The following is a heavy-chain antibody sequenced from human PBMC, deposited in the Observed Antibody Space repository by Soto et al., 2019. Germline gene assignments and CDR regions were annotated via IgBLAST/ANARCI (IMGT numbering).Heavy chain of an antibody. D-gene: IGHD6-19*01. Sequence: PGGSLRLSCAASGFTFRTYAMGWVRQAPGKGLEWVSVMSNSGDETYYADSVKGRFTTSRDNFQNTLYLQLSSLRADDTAVYYCAKDAARTSGWYYFDFWGQGTLVTVSS. J-gene: IGHJ4*02. CDR2: MSNSGDET. V-gene: IGHV3-23*01. CDR1: GFTFRTYA. CDR3: AKDAARTSGWYYFDF.